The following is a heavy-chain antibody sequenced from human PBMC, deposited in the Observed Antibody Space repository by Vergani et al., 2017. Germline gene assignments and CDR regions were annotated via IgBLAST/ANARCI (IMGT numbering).Heavy chain of an antibody. J-gene: IGHJ5*02. D-gene: IGHD4-11*01. CDR3: ARVALQFGQNNWFYH. CDR1: GGTFSSYT. Sequence: QVQLVQSGAEVKKPGSSVKVSCKASGGTFSSYTISWVRQAPGQGLEWMGRIIPILGIANYAQKFQGRVTITAGRSTSTAYMELSSLRSEGTAVYYCARVALQFGQNNWFYHWGQGTLVTVAS. V-gene: IGHV1-69*02. CDR2: IIPILGIA.